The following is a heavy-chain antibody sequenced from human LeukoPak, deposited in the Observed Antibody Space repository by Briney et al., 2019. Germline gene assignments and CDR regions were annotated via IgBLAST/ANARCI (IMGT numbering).Heavy chain of an antibody. CDR2: IWYDGSNK. CDR3: ARDAVYSSSWQHY. Sequence: GGSLRLSCAASGFTFSHYAMHWVRQAPGKGLEWVAVIWYDGSNKYYADSVKGRFTISRDNSKNTLYLQMNSLRAEDTAVYYCARDAVYSSSWQHYWGQGTLVTVSS. D-gene: IGHD6-13*01. J-gene: IGHJ4*02. V-gene: IGHV3-33*08. CDR1: GFTFSHYA.